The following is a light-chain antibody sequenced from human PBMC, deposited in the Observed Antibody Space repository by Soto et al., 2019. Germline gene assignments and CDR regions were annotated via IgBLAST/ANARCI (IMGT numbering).Light chain of an antibody. CDR1: QSVSSY. CDR3: QHRSGWPPSLT. CDR2: EAS. V-gene: IGKV3-11*01. J-gene: IGKJ4*01. Sequence: EIVLTQSPATLSLSPGERATLSCRASQSVSSYLAWYQQKPGQAPRLLIYEASNRATGIPARFSGSGSGTDFTLTISSLEPEDFAVYYCQHRSGWPPSLTFGGGTKVEIK.